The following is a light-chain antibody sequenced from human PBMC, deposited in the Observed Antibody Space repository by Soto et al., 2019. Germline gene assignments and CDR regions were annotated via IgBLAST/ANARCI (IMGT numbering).Light chain of an antibody. CDR1: QXVTSX. V-gene: IGKV3-15*01. J-gene: IGKJ5*01. Sequence: ATQXVTSXIAXSQXXPXXXXXLXXXGASTRATSVADRFSGTGSGTEFTLTISSLKSEDCAVYYCQQYKSWPPITFGQGKQVEIK. CDR3: QQYKSWPPIT. CDR2: GAS.